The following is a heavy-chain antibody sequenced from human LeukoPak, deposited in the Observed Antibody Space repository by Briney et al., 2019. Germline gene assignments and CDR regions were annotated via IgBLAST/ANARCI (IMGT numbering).Heavy chain of an antibody. V-gene: IGHV4-59*01. D-gene: IGHD1-26*01. J-gene: IGHJ4*02. Sequence: SETLSLTCTVSGVSISSYSWSWTRQPPGKGLEWIGYIYYTGSTNYNPSLKSRVTMSADTSKNQFSLKLSSVTAADTAVYFCARVGGWEPKLHGVTVDYLGQGTLGTVSS. CDR2: IYYTGST. CDR1: GVSISSYS. CDR3: ARVGGWEPKLHGVTVDY.